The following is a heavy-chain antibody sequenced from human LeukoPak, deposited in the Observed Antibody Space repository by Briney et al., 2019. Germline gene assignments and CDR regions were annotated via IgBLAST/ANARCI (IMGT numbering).Heavy chain of an antibody. CDR2: ISSSGSTT. CDR1: GFIFSDYY. J-gene: IGHJ4*02. CDR3: TKDSDWAIDY. Sequence: PGGSLRLSCAASGFIFSDYYMSWIRQAPGKGLEWVSYISSSGSTTYYADSVKGRFTISRDNAKNSLYLQMNSLRAEDTAVYYCTKDSDWAIDYWGQGTLVIVSS. V-gene: IGHV3-11*01. D-gene: IGHD6-19*01.